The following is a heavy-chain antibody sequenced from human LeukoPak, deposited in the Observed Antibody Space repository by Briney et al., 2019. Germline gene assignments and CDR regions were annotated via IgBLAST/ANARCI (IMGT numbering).Heavy chain of an antibody. CDR3: TSHGGTTVTNFDY. CDR2: IRSKANSYAT. J-gene: IGHJ4*02. D-gene: IGHD4-17*01. CDR1: GFTFSGSA. Sequence: GGSLKLSCAASGFTFSGSAMHWVRQASEKGLEWVGRIRSKANSYATAYAASVKGRFTISRDDSKNTAYLQMNSLKTEDTAVYYCTSHGGTTVTNFDYWGQGTLVTVSS. V-gene: IGHV3-73*01.